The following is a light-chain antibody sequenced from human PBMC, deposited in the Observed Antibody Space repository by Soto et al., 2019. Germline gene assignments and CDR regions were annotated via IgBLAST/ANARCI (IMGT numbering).Light chain of an antibody. J-gene: IGKJ4*01. CDR1: QGISSY. CDR2: AAS. V-gene: IGKV1-9*01. Sequence: IQLTHSPSSLSASVGDRVTISCRASQGISSYLAWYQQKPGKAPRLLIYAASTLQSGVPSRFSGSGSGTDFTLTISSLQPEDFATYYCQQLNSYPLNFGGGTNVDIK. CDR3: QQLNSYPLN.